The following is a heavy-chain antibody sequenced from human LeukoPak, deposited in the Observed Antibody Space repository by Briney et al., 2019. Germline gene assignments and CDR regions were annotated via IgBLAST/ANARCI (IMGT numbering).Heavy chain of an antibody. Sequence: GGSLRLSCAASGFTFSSYAMHWVRQAPGTGLEWVAVISYDGSYKYYADSVKGRFTISRDNSKNTLYLQINSLRVEDTAMYYCAREVITVAVNVWGQGTPVTVSS. D-gene: IGHD6-19*01. CDR3: AREVITVAVNV. V-gene: IGHV3-30*04. CDR2: ISYDGSYK. CDR1: GFTFSSYA. J-gene: IGHJ4*02.